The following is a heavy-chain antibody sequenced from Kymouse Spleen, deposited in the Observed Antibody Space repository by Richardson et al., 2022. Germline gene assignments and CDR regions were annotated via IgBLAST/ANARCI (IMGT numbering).Heavy chain of an antibody. V-gene: IGHV3-21*03. Sequence: EVQLVESGGGLVKPGGSLRLSCAASGFTFSSYSMNWVRQAPGKGLEWVSSISSSSSYIYYADSVKGRFTISRDNAKNSLYLQMNSLRAEDTAVYYCARDDDFWSGYYRYYYYYGMDVWGQGTTVTVSS. D-gene: IGHD3-3*01. CDR2: ISSSSSYI. J-gene: IGHJ6*02. CDR1: GFTFSSYS. CDR3: ARDDDFWSGYYRYYYYYGMDV.